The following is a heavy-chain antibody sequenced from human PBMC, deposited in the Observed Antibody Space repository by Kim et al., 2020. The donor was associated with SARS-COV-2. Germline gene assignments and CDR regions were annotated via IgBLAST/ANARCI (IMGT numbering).Heavy chain of an antibody. Sequence: YYADSVRARFTISRYTSINTLYVERKSLRAEDTAVYYCARGWLRPNHGFDIWGQGTMVTVSS. V-gene: IGHV3-23*01. D-gene: IGHD5-12*01. CDR3: ARGWLRPNHGFDI. J-gene: IGHJ3*02.